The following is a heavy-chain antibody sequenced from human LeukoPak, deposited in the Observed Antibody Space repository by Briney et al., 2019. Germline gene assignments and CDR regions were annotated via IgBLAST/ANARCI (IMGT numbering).Heavy chain of an antibody. V-gene: IGHV3-15*01. CDR3: TTDLRWLHPFDY. CDR1: GFTFSSYE. CDR2: IKSKTDGGTT. Sequence: PGGSLRLSCAASGFTFSSYEMKWVRQAPGQGLEWVGRIKSKTDGGTTDYAAPVKGRFTISRDDSKNTLYLQMNSLKTEDTAVYYCTTDLRWLHPFDYWGQGTLVTVSS. J-gene: IGHJ4*02. D-gene: IGHD5-24*01.